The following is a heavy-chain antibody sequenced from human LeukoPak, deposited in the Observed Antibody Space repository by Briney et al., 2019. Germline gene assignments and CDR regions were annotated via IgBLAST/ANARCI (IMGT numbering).Heavy chain of an antibody. D-gene: IGHD3-22*01. V-gene: IGHV3-48*03. CDR1: GFTFSSYE. CDR2: ISSSGSAI. CDR3: ATEGHSSGFDY. J-gene: IGHJ4*02. Sequence: HAGGSLRLSCAASGFTFSSYEMNWVRQAPGKGLEWVSYISSSGSAIYYADSVKGRFTISRDNSKNTLYLQMNSLRAEDTAVYYCATEGHSSGFDYWGQGTLVTVSS.